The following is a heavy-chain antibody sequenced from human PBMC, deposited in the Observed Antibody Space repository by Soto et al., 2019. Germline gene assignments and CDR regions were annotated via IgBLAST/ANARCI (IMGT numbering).Heavy chain of an antibody. CDR1: GFTFSSYA. CDR2: ISYDGSNK. CDR3: ARGARYSGYVYGMDV. J-gene: IGHJ6*02. Sequence: GGSLRLSCAASGFTFSSYAMHWVRQAPGKGLEWVAVISYDGSNKYYADSVKGRFTISRDNSKNTLYLQMNSLRAEDTAVYYCARGARYSGYVYGMDVWGQGATVTVSS. V-gene: IGHV3-30-3*01. D-gene: IGHD5-12*01.